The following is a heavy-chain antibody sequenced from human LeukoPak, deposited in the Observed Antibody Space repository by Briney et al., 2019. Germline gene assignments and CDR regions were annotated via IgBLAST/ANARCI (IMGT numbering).Heavy chain of an antibody. Sequence: SETLSLTCAAYGGSFNNSYWTWIRQSPGKGLEWIGEINHSGTTRYNKPLKSRVTISIDTSKNQFSLKLYAVTAVDTAVYYCARFGDCSDGLCFYYLDPWGQGTLVTVSS. V-gene: IGHV4-34*01. J-gene: IGHJ5*02. CDR2: INHSGTT. CDR3: ARFGDCSDGLCFYYLDP. CDR1: GGSFNNSY. D-gene: IGHD2-15*01.